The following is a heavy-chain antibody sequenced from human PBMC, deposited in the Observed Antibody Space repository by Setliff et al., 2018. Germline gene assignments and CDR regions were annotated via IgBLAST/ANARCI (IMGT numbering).Heavy chain of an antibody. V-gene: IGHV4-38-2*01. CDR2: FHQGSTN. CDR3: ARAQWELLRFEY. J-gene: IGHJ4*02. Sequence: KPSETLSLTCGVSGSSVDSDYFWGWIRQPPGKGLEWIASFHQGSTNYYNPSLKSRVSISVDTARNQISLTLKSLTAADTAVYYCARAQWELLRFEYWGQGTLVTVSS. CDR1: GSSVDSDYF. D-gene: IGHD1-26*01.